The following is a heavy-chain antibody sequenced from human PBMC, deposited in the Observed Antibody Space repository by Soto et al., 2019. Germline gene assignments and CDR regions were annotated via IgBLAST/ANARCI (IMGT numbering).Heavy chain of an antibody. CDR1: GYSFTSYW. J-gene: IGHJ4*02. CDR2: IYPGDSDT. CDR3: ARRAKSSSSWYFVDY. Sequence: GESLKISCKGSGYSFTSYWIGWVRQMPGKGLEWMGIIYPGDSDTRYSPSFQGQVTISAHKSISTAYLQWSSLKASDTAMYYCARRAKSSSSWYFVDYWGQGTLVTVSS. D-gene: IGHD6-13*01. V-gene: IGHV5-51*01.